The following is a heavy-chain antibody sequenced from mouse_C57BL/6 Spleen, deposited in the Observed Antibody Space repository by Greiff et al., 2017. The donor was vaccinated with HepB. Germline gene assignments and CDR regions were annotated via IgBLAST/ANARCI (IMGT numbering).Heavy chain of an antibody. J-gene: IGHJ4*01. CDR1: GFTFSDYG. V-gene: IGHV5-17*01. CDR2: ISSGSSTI. CDR3: ARSITTVVADYYAMDY. Sequence: VQLKESGGGLVKPGGSLKLSCAASGFTFSDYGMHWVRQAPEKGLEWVAYISSGSSTIYYADTVKGRFTISRDNAKNTRFLQMTSLRSEDTAMYYCARSITTVVADYYAMDYWGQGTSVTVSS. D-gene: IGHD1-1*01.